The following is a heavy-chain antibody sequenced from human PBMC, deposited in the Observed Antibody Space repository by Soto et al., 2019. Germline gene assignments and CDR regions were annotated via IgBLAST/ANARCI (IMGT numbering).Heavy chain of an antibody. D-gene: IGHD4-17*01. J-gene: IGHJ4*02. CDR3: ARDHLDYGDYARGCYFDY. CDR1: GFTFSSYG. Sequence: GGSLRLSCAASGFTFSSYGMHWVRQAPGKGLEWVAVIWYDGSNKYYADSVKGRFTISRDNSKNTLYLQMNSLRAEDTAVYYCARDHLDYGDYARGCYFDYWGQGTLVTVSS. V-gene: IGHV3-33*01. CDR2: IWYDGSNK.